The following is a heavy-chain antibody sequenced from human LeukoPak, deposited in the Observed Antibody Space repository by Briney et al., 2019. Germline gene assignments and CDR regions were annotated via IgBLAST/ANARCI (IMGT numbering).Heavy chain of an antibody. CDR1: GFTFSSYS. CDR3: AKDHQGLWFGELSPYYFDY. CDR2: ISSSSSYI. V-gene: IGHV3-21*04. J-gene: IGHJ4*02. D-gene: IGHD3-10*01. Sequence: GGSLRLSCAASGFTFSSYSMNWVRQAPGKGLEWVSSISSSSSYIYYADSVKGRFTISRDNSKNTLYLQMNSLRAGDTAVYYCAKDHQGLWFGELSPYYFDYWGQGTLVTVSS.